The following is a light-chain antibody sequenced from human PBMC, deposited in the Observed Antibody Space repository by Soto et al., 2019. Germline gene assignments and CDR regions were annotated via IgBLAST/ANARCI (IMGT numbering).Light chain of an antibody. V-gene: IGLV2-14*01. Sequence: QSALTQPASVSGSPGQSITISCTGTRRDVGGYNYVFWYQQYPGKSPKLLIYEVTHRPSGVSNRFSGSKSGNTASLTISGLQAEDEADYYCSSYTISNTLPFVFGTGTKVTVL. CDR2: EVT. CDR1: RRDVGGYNY. J-gene: IGLJ1*01. CDR3: SSYTISNTLPFV.